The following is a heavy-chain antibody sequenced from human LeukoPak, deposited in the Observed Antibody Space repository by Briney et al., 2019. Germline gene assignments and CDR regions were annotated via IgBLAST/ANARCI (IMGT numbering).Heavy chain of an antibody. J-gene: IGHJ5*02. CDR1: GGSISSYY. Sequence: SETLSLTCTVPGGSISSYYWNWIRQPPGKGLEWIGYIYYSGSTNYNPSLKSRVTISLDTSKNQFSLNLTSVTAADTAVYYCARFTPQGYGWGGYNRFDPWGQGTLVTVSS. D-gene: IGHD3-16*01. CDR2: IYYSGST. V-gene: IGHV4-59*01. CDR3: ARFTPQGYGWGGYNRFDP.